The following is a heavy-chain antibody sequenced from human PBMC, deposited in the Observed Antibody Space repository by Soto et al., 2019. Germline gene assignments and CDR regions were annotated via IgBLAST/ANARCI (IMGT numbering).Heavy chain of an antibody. J-gene: IGHJ4*02. CDR2: IIPLFGTT. CDR1: GGTFSRNA. V-gene: IGHV1-69*12. D-gene: IGHD4-17*01. Sequence: QVQLVQSGAEVKKPGSSVKVSCKASGGTFSRNAINWVRQAPGQGLEWMVGIIPLFGTTNYAQNVQGRVTINADESTNTAYMELSSLRSEDTAVYYCARDGAVTVTTSYFDYWGQGTLVSVSS. CDR3: ARDGAVTVTTSYFDY.